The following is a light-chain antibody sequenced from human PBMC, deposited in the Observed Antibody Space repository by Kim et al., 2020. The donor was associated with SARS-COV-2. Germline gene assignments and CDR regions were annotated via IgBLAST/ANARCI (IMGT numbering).Light chain of an antibody. V-gene: IGLV3-19*01. J-gene: IGLJ3*02. CDR1: SLRSDY. CDR2: GKN. Sequence: ALGRKVRNKCQGDSLRSDYASWYQEKQGQATVLVIYGKNNRPSGIPDRFSGSSSGNTASLTITGAQAEDEADYYCNSRDSSGNHWVFGGGTQLTVL. CDR3: NSRDSSGNHWV.